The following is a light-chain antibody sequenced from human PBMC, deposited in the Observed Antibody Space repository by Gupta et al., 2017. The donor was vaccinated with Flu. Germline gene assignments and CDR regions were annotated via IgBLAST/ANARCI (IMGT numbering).Light chain of an antibody. V-gene: IGKV3-15*01. CDR1: EIFTSK. Sequence: VTTQPPATLPVSPGERATPSCRASEIFTSKLAWYQQKPGQAPRLLIYGASTRATGIPARFSGRESGTEFTLTITSLQSEDVAVYSCQQYNEWPRTFGEGTKVEIK. J-gene: IGKJ4*01. CDR3: QQYNEWPRT. CDR2: GAS.